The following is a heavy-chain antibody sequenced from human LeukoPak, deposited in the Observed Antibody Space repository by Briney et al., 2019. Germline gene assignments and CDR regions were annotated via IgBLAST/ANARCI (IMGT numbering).Heavy chain of an antibody. CDR3: ARDLDSSGYYYYYYYGMDV. CDR2: IIPIFGTA. Sequence: ASVKVSCKASGGTFSSYAISWVRQAPGQGLEWMGGIIPIFGTANYAQKFQGRVTITADESTSIAYMELSSLRSEDTAVYYCARDLDSSGYYYYYYYGMDVWGQGTTVTVSS. V-gene: IGHV1-69*13. D-gene: IGHD3-22*01. J-gene: IGHJ6*02. CDR1: GGTFSSYA.